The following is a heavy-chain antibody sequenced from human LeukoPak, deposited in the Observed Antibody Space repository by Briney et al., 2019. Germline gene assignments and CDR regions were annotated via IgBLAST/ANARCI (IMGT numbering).Heavy chain of an antibody. CDR3: ARDRAVYCSSTSCYYWGGMYV. D-gene: IGHD2-2*01. V-gene: IGHV3-23*01. J-gene: IGHJ6*02. Sequence: GESLTLSCAASGFTFSNYDMNWVRQAPGKGLEWVSDINDSGGKTHNPDLVKRRFTISRDNSKNTLYLQMNSLSAEDTAVYYCARDRAVYCSSTSCYYWGGMYVGGQGTSVSVSS. CDR1: GFTFSNYD. CDR2: INDSGGKT.